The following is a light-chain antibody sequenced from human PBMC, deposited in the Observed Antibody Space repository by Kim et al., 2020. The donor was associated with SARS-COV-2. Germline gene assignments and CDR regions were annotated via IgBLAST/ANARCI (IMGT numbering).Light chain of an antibody. CDR3: AAWDDRMNGRV. V-gene: IGLV1-47*01. CDR2: RNN. J-gene: IGLJ3*02. Sequence: GKRVTISCSGTSSNIGSNFVYWYQQLPGSAPKVLIFRNNQRPSGVPDRFSGSRSGTSASLAISGLRSEDEAMYYCAAWDDRMNGRVFGGGTKVTVL. CDR1: SSNIGSNF.